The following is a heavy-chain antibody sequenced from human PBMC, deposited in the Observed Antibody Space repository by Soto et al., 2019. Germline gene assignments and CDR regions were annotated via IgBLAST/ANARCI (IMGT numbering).Heavy chain of an antibody. D-gene: IGHD6-19*01. CDR2: ISSSSSYI. J-gene: IGHJ5*02. Sequence: TFSSYSMNWVRQAPGKGLEWVSSISSSSSYIYYADSVKGRFTISRDNAKNSLYLQMNSLRAEDTAVYYCATFGYSSGWYERNWFDPWGQGTLVTVSS. V-gene: IGHV3-21*01. CDR1: TFSSYS. CDR3: ATFGYSSGWYERNWFDP.